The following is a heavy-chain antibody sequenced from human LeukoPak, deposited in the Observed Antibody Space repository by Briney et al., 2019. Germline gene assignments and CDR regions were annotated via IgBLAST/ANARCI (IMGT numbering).Heavy chain of an antibody. CDR1: GYTFTSYA. D-gene: IGHD6-13*01. CDR3: AREGIAAAGTLGY. Sequence: ASVKVSCKASGYTFTSYAMHWVRQAPGQRLEWMGWINAGNGNTKYSQEFQGRVTITRDTSASTAYMELSSLRSEDMAVYYCAREGIAAAGTLGYCGQGTLVTVSS. CDR2: INAGNGNT. J-gene: IGHJ4*02. V-gene: IGHV1-3*03.